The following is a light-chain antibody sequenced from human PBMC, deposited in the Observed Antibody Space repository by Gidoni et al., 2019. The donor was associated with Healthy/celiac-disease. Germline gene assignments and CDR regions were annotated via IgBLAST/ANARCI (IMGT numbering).Light chain of an antibody. CDR2: GAS. J-gene: IGKJ4*01. Sequence: DIVLTEFPGTLSLSPGERATSSCSASPSVSSRYLAGYKQKPGQAPRLIIYGASSRATGITDSFSGSGSGTDFNLTISRLEPEDLAVYYCQQYGSSLLTFGGGTKVEIK. V-gene: IGKV3-20*01. CDR1: PSVSSRY. CDR3: QQYGSSLLT.